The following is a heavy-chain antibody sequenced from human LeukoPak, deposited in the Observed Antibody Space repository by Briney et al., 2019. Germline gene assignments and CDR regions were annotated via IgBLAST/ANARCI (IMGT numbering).Heavy chain of an antibody. V-gene: IGHV1-69*05. D-gene: IGHD2-2*01. CDR1: GGTFSSYA. CDR2: IIPIFGTA. J-gene: IGHJ4*02. Sequence: SVKVSCKASGGTFSSYAISRVRQAPGQGLEWMGRIIPIFGTANYAQKFQGRVTITTDESTSTAYMELSSLRSEDTAVYYCAREVVVVPAAMDYWGQGTLVTVSS. CDR3: AREVVVVPAAMDY.